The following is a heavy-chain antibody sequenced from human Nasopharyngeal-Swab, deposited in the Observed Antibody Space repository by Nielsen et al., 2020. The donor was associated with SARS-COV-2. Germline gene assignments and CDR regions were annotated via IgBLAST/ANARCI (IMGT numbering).Heavy chain of an antibody. CDR2: INPNSGGT. D-gene: IGHD2-15*01. V-gene: IGHV1-2*06. CDR3: ASPTQYCGGGSCLDY. Sequence: ASVKVSCKASGYTFTGYYMHWVRQAPGQGLEWMGRINPNSGGTNYAQKFQGRVTMTRDTSISTAYMELSRLRSDDTAVYYCASPTQYCGGGSCLDYWGQGTLVTVPS. J-gene: IGHJ4*02. CDR1: GYTFTGYY.